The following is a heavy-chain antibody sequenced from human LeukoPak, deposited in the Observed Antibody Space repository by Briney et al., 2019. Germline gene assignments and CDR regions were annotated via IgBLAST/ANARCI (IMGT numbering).Heavy chain of an antibody. CDR3: AREIRIFGVVIAEWFDP. CDR1: GGSISSGGYY. V-gene: IGHV4-30-2*01. D-gene: IGHD3-3*01. CDR2: IYHSGST. J-gene: IGHJ5*02. Sequence: SETLSLTCTVSGGSISSGGYYWSWIRQPPGKGLEWIGYIYHSGSTYYNPSLKSRVTISVDTSKNQFSLKLSSVTAADTAVYYCAREIRIFGVVIAEWFDPWGQGTLVTVSS.